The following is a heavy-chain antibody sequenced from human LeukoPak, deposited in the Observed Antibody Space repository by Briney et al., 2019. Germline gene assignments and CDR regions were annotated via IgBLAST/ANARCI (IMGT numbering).Heavy chain of an antibody. CDR2: IYYSGST. D-gene: IGHD5-18*01. V-gene: IGHV4-59*01. Sequence: SETLSLTCTVSGGSISSYYWSWIRQPPGKGLEWIGYIYYSGSTNYNPSLKSRVTISVDTSKNQFSLKLSSVTAADTAVYYCARVEDTAMDKWGQGTLVIISS. CDR1: GGSISSYY. J-gene: IGHJ4*02. CDR3: ARVEDTAMDK.